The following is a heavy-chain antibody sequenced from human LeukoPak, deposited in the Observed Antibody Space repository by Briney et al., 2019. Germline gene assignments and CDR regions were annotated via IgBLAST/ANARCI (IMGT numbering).Heavy chain of an antibody. J-gene: IGHJ5*02. V-gene: IGHV1-69*13. CDR3: ARGQLVNDWFDP. CDR2: IIPLFGTA. D-gene: IGHD6-6*01. CDR1: GGTFSSYA. Sequence: SVKVSCKASGGTFSSYAISWVRQAPGQGLDWMGGIIPLFGTAHYAQKFQGRVTITADESTSTAYMELSSLRSEDTAVYYCARGQLVNDWFDPWGQGTLVTVSS.